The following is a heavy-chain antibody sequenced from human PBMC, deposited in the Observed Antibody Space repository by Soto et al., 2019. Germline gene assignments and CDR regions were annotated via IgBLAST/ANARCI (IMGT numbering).Heavy chain of an antibody. V-gene: IGHV3-23*01. CDR3: AIDSVVVRDATHDY. CDR1: GSTFSSYA. J-gene: IGHJ4*01. D-gene: IGHD2-2*01. Sequence: GGSLRLSCAASGSTFSSYAMSWVRQAPGKGLEWVSAISGSGGSTYYADSVKGRFTISRDNSKNTLYLQMNSLRAEDTAVYYCAIDSVVVRDATHDYWGHGPLVTVPS. CDR2: ISGSGGST.